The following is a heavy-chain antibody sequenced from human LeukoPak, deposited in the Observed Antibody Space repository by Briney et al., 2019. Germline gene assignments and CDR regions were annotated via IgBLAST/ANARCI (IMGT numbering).Heavy chain of an antibody. J-gene: IGHJ4*02. CDR3: ASNTGTVFDY. CDR2: IYTSGST. V-gene: IGHV4-61*02. CDR1: GGSISSGNYY. Sequence: SETLSLTCTVSGGSISSGNYYWNWIRQPAGKGLEWIGRIYTSGSTNFNPSLKSRVTISVDTSKNHFSLKLSSVTAADTAVYYCASNTGTVFDYRGQGALVTVSS. D-gene: IGHD7-27*01.